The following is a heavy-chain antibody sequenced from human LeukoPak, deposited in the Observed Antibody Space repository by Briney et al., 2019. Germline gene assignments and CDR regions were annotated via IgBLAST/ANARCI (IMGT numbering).Heavy chain of an antibody. CDR1: VNIFPKFG. V-gene: IGHV1-18*01. Sequence: GASVKVSCKSSVNIFPKFGVNWVRQAPGQALEWMGWISAYSGDTNYAQRFQGRLSMTTDPSPTSAYLELRSLTTDDTAVYYCARAPSFGDYGGDYWGQGTLVTVSS. D-gene: IGHD4-17*01. J-gene: IGHJ4*02. CDR3: ARAPSFGDYGGDY. CDR2: ISAYSGDT.